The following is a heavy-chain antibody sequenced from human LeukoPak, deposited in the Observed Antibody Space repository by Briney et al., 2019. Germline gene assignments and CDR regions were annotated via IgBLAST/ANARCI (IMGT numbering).Heavy chain of an antibody. V-gene: IGHV3-30*04. Sequence: PGRSLRLSCAASGFTFSSYAMHWVRQAPGKGLEWVAVISYDGSNKYYADSVKGRFTISRDNSKNTLYLQMNSLRAEDTAVYYCARVDILTGFFIVGAFDIWGQGTMVTVSS. CDR2: ISYDGSNK. CDR3: ARVDILTGFFIVGAFDI. J-gene: IGHJ3*02. D-gene: IGHD3-9*01. CDR1: GFTFSSYA.